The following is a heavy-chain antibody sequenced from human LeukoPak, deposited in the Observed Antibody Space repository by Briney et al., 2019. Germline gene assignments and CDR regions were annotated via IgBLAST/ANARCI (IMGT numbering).Heavy chain of an antibody. CDR1: GFTLRRPE. V-gene: IGHV3-48*03. Sequence: GGCLRLSHELSGFTLRRPEMTGVGAAREKRVEWGSYISSSGSSIYYAASVKGRFTIFRDNAKKSLYLQMKSLRAEDTAVYYCARDEYMVATIPSFFDFWGQGALVSVSS. D-gene: IGHD5-12*01. CDR2: ISSSGSSI. CDR3: ARDEYMVATIPSFFDF. J-gene: IGHJ4*02.